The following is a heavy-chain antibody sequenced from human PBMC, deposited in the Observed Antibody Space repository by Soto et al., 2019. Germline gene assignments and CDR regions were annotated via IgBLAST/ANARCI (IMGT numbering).Heavy chain of an antibody. D-gene: IGHD3-3*01. V-gene: IGHV5-51*01. CDR2: ISPGDSDT. CDR3: ARLETFFGVITTYYFDY. Sequence: GESLKISCKGSGYSFTSYWIGWVRQMPGKGLEWMGIISPGDSDTRYSPSFQGQVTISADKSISTAYLQWSSLKASDSAMYYCARLETFFGVITTYYFDYWGQGTPVTVSS. CDR1: GYSFTSYW. J-gene: IGHJ4*02.